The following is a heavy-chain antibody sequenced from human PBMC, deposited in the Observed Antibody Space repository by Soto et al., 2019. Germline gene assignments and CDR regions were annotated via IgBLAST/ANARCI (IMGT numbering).Heavy chain of an antibody. CDR1: GGTFSSYT. Sequence: SVKVSCKASGGTFSSYTISWVRQAPGQGLEWMGRIIPILGIANYAQKFQGRVTITADKSTSTAYMELSSLRSEDTAVYYCARDQPRIVVVVAASGGVRWFDPWGQGTLVTVSS. V-gene: IGHV1-69*04. D-gene: IGHD2-15*01. J-gene: IGHJ5*02. CDR2: IIPILGIA. CDR3: ARDQPRIVVVVAASGGVRWFDP.